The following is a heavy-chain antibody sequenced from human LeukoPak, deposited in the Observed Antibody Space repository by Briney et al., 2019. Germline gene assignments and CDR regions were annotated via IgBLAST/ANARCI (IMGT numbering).Heavy chain of an antibody. CDR3: ARSGGYSYGNEIDY. D-gene: IGHD5-18*01. J-gene: IGHJ4*02. CDR2: IHPSGYRT. V-gene: IGHV1-46*01. CDR1: GFTFTSYY. Sequence: ASVKVSCKASGFTFTSYYMHWVRQAPGQGLEWMGIIHPSGYRTNYAQKFQGRVTMTRDMSTSTVYMELSSLRSEDTAVYYCARSGGYSYGNEIDYCGQGTLVTVSS.